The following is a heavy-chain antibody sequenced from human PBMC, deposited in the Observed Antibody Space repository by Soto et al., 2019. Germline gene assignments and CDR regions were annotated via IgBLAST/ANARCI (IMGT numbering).Heavy chain of an antibody. Sequence: ASVKVSCKASGGTFSSYAISWVRQAPGQGLEWMGGIIPIFGTANYAQKFQGRVTITADESTSTAYMELSSLRSEDTAVYYCARSLADPGGFDYWGQGTLVTVSS. CDR1: GGTFSSYA. CDR2: IIPIFGTA. V-gene: IGHV1-69*13. J-gene: IGHJ4*02. D-gene: IGHD6-19*01. CDR3: ARSLADPGGFDY.